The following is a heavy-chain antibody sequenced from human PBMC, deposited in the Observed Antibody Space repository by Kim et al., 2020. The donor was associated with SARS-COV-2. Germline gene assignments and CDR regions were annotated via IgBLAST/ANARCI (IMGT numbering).Heavy chain of an antibody. D-gene: IGHD4-17*01. CDR2: IYHSGST. V-gene: IGHV4-4*02. CDR3: ARELRTTVVTRSYWYFDL. CDR1: GGSISSSNW. J-gene: IGHJ2*01. Sequence: SETLSLTCAVSGGSISSSNWWSWVRQPPGKGLEWIGEIYHSGSTNYNPSLKSRVTISVDKSKNQFSLKLSSVTAADTAVYYCARELRTTVVTRSYWYFDLWGRGTLVTVSS.